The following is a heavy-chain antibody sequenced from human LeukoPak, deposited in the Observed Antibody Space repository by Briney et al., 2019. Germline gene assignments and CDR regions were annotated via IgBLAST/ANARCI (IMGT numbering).Heavy chain of an antibody. V-gene: IGHV4-59*11. CDR1: GASISSHY. J-gene: IGHJ5*02. Sequence: SETLSLTCTVTGASISSHYWCWIRQTPGTGLEWIGDIYDRGSTTYNPSLKSRVSISVDTSRNRFSLNLRSVTAADTAVYYCAKIEVGRFDPWGQGTLVTVSS. D-gene: IGHD1-26*01. CDR3: AKIEVGRFDP. CDR2: IYDRGST.